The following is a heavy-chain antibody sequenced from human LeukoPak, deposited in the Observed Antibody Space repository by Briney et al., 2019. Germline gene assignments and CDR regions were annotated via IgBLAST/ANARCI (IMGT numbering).Heavy chain of an antibody. CDR2: IYTSGST. D-gene: IGHD3-3*01. CDR3: ARSQYDFWSGDFDSNWFDP. J-gene: IGHJ5*02. Sequence: SETLSLTCTVSGGSISSYHWSWIRQPAGKGLEWIGRIYTSGSTNYNPSLKSRVTMSVDTSKNQFSLKLSSVAAADTAVYYCARSQYDFWSGDFDSNWFDPWGQGTLVTVSS. CDR1: GGSISSYH. V-gene: IGHV4-4*07.